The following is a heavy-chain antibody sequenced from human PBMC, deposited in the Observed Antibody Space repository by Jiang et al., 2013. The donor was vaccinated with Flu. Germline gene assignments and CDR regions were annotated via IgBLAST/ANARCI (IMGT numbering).Heavy chain of an antibody. J-gene: IGHJ4*02. V-gene: IGHV3-23*01. D-gene: IGHD1-7*01. CDR3: AKDGEYNWNYESDY. Sequence: EWVSAISGSGGSTYYADSVKGRFTISRDNSKNTLYLQMNSLRAEDTAVYYCAKDGEYNWNYESDYWGQGTLVTVSS. CDR2: ISGSGGST.